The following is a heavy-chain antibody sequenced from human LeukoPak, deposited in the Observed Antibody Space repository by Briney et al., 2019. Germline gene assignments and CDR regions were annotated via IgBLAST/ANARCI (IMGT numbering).Heavy chain of an antibody. J-gene: IGHJ4*02. V-gene: IGHV3-7*01. Sequence: PGGSLRLSCAASGFTFRTYWMTWVRQAPGKGLEWVANIKQDGSETYYVDSVRGRFTISRDNAKESLYLQMNSLRAEDTAVYYCVTDRGLAVQARFDYWGQRTLVTVSS. CDR1: GFTFRTYW. CDR2: IKQDGSET. CDR3: VTDRGLAVQARFDY. D-gene: IGHD1-1*01.